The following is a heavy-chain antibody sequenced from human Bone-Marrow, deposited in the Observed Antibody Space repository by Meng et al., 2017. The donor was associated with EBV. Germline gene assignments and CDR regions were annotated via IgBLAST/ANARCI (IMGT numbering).Heavy chain of an antibody. CDR1: GDILTSYA. CDR2: INTNTGNP. J-gene: IGHJ1*01. Sequence: QVQLVQSGSELKKPGXSVKVSCKASGDILTSYAMNRVRQAPGQGLEWMGWINTNTGNPTYAQGFTGRFVFSLDTSVSTAYLQISSLKAEDTDVYYCARVEVYYHDSSGSEPARPIKNWGQGTLVTVAS. D-gene: IGHD3-22*01. CDR3: ARVEVYYHDSSGSEPARPIKN. V-gene: IGHV7-4-1*02.